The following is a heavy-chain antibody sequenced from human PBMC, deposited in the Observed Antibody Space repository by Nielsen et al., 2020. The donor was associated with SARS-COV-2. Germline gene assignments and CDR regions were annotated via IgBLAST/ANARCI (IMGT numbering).Heavy chain of an antibody. Sequence: GESLKISCAASGFTFSSYAMSWVRQAPGKGLEWVSAISGSGGSTYYADSVKGRFTISRDNSKNTLYLQMNSLRAEDTAVYYCAKGALKLLWFGESWGQGTLVTVSS. V-gene: IGHV3-23*01. CDR2: ISGSGGST. J-gene: IGHJ5*02. CDR3: AKGALKLLWFGES. D-gene: IGHD3-10*01. CDR1: GFTFSSYA.